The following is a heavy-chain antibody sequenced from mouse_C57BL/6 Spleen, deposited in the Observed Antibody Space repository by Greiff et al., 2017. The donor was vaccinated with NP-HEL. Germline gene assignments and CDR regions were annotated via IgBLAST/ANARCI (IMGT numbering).Heavy chain of an antibody. D-gene: IGHD4-1*01. CDR1: GYTFTSYW. CDR3: ARRGAGTDYFYYAMDY. J-gene: IGHJ4*01. Sequence: VQLQQPGTELVKPGASVKLSCKASGYTFTSYWMHWVKQRPGQGLEWIGNINPSNGGTNYNEKFKSKATLTVDKSSSTAYMQLSSLTSEDSAVYYCARRGAGTDYFYYAMDYWGQGTSVTVSS. V-gene: IGHV1-53*01. CDR2: INPSNGGT.